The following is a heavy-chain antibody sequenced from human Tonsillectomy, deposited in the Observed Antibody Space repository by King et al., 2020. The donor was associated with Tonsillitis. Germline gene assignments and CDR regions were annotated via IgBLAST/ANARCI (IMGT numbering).Heavy chain of an antibody. Sequence: LQLQESGPGLVKPSETLSLTCTVSGDSINSSNYYWGWIRQPPGKGLEWIGGIYFSESPYYNPSLKSRVTMSVDTSKNHFSLTLSSVTAADTAVYYCEVTGYYGSASSYVDVWGKGTTVTVSS. CDR3: EVTGYYGSASSYVDV. CDR1: GDSINSSNYY. V-gene: IGHV4-39*02. CDR2: IYFSESP. D-gene: IGHD3-10*01. J-gene: IGHJ6*03.